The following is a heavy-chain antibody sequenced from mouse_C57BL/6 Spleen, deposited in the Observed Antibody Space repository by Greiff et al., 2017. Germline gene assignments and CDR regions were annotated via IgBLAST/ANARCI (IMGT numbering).Heavy chain of an antibody. V-gene: IGHV1-52*01. CDR3: ARDDGYPFAY. D-gene: IGHD2-3*01. Sequence: QVHVKQPGAELVRPGSSVKLSCKASGYTFTSYWMHWVKQRPIQGLEWIGNIDPSDSETHYNQKFKDKATLTVDKSSSTAYMQLSSLTSEDSAVYYCARDDGYPFAYWGQGTLVTVSA. J-gene: IGHJ3*01. CDR2: IDPSDSET. CDR1: GYTFTSYW.